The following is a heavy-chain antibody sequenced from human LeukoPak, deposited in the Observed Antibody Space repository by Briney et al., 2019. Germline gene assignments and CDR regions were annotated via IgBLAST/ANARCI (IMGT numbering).Heavy chain of an antibody. Sequence: SETLSLTCTVSGGSISSSSYYWGWIRQPPGKGLEWIGSIYYSGSTYYNPSLKSRVTISVDTSKNQFSLKLSSVTAADTAVYYCARHRGYATGDYYFDYWGQGTLVTVSS. D-gene: IGHD3-9*01. CDR1: GGSISSSSYY. CDR3: ARHRGYATGDYYFDY. CDR2: IYYSGST. V-gene: IGHV4-39*01. J-gene: IGHJ4*02.